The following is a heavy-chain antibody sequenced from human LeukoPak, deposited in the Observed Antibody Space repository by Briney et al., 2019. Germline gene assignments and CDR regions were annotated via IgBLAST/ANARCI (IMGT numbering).Heavy chain of an antibody. V-gene: IGHV4-39*01. CDR2: LYHSGST. J-gene: IGHJ6*03. CDR3: ARHRGYYYYYMDV. CDR1: GVSISSSNSY. Sequence: SETLSLTCTVSGVSISSSNSYWGWIRQPPGKGLEWIGSLYHSGSTYYNPSLKSRVTISVDTSKNQFSLKLSSVTAADTAVYYCARHRGYYYYYMDVWGKGTTVTISS. D-gene: IGHD3-16*01.